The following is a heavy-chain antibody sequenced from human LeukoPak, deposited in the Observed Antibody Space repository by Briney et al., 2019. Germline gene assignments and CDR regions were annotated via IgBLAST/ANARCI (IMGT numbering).Heavy chain of an antibody. Sequence: GGSLRLSCAASGFTFSNYNMNWVCQAPGKGLEWVSSISRSSIYKYYADSMKGRFTISRDNAKNSVYLQVNSVRAEDTAVYYCARDRYDSSGYYALFDYWGRGTLVTVSS. CDR2: ISRSSIYK. D-gene: IGHD3-22*01. CDR3: ARDRYDSSGYYALFDY. CDR1: GFTFSNYN. J-gene: IGHJ4*02. V-gene: IGHV3-21*01.